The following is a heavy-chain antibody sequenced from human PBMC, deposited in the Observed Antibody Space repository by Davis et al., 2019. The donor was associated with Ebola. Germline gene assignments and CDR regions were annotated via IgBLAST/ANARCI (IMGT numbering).Heavy chain of an antibody. CDR3: TRGGIAAAGWNDAFDI. Sequence: PGGSLRLSCTASGFTFGDYAMSWFRQAPGKGLEWVGFIRSKAYGGTTEYAASVKGRFTISRHDSKSIAYLQMNSLKTEDTAVYYCTRGGIAAAGWNDAFDIWGQGTMVTVSS. D-gene: IGHD6-13*01. CDR1: GFTFGDYA. CDR2: IRSKAYGGTT. J-gene: IGHJ3*02. V-gene: IGHV3-49*03.